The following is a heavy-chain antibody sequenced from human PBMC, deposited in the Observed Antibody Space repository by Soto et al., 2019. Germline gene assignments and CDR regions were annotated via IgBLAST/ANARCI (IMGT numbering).Heavy chain of an antibody. Sequence: PPGKGLEWIGYIYYSGSTYYNPSLKSRVTISVDTSKNQFSLKLSSVTAAFFVQAEDGIRDVLPVSAFLLNRSSDL. V-gene: IGHV4-30-4*01. CDR2: IYYSGST. CDR3: GIRDVLPVSAFLLNRSSDL. J-gene: IGHJ2*01. D-gene: IGHD3-3*01.